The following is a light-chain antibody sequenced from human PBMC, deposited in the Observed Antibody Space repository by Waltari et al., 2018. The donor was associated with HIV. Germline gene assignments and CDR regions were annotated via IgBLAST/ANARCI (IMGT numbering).Light chain of an antibody. V-gene: IGLV3-25*03. CDR3: QSSDTSGTY. J-gene: IGLJ2*01. CDR1: ALPQLF. CDR2: KDP. Sequence: FELTQPPSMSVSPGQTARITCSGDALPQLFAYWFQQKSGQAPVLLIFKDPERQTGSPAGFACSSSVTVATLTVSGVRAEYEADYYCQSSDTSGTYFGGGTKLTVL.